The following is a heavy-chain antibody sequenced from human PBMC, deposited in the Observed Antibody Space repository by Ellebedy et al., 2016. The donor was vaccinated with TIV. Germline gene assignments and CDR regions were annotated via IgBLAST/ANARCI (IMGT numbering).Heavy chain of an antibody. J-gene: IGHJ3*02. V-gene: IGHV3-30*03. CDR1: GFTFSSYG. Sequence: GESLKISCAASGFTFSSYGMHWVRQAPGKGLEWVAVISSDGSNKYYADSVKGRFTISRDNSKDTLYLQVNSLRAKDTAVYYCARDPVGVGPAFDIWGQGTMVTVSS. CDR3: ARDPVGVGPAFDI. D-gene: IGHD4-23*01. CDR2: ISSDGSNK.